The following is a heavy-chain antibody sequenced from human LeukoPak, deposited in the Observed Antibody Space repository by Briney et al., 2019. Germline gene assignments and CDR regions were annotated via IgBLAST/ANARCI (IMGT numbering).Heavy chain of an antibody. CDR3: AKAQGLYYYSGMDV. Sequence: PGGSLRLSCAASGFTFSSYGMHWVRQAPGKGLEWVAFIRYDGSNKYYADSVKGRFTISRDNSKNTLYLQMNSLRAEDTAVYYCAKAQGLYYYSGMDVWGQGTTVTVSS. CDR1: GFTFSSYG. CDR2: IRYDGSNK. J-gene: IGHJ6*02. V-gene: IGHV3-30*02.